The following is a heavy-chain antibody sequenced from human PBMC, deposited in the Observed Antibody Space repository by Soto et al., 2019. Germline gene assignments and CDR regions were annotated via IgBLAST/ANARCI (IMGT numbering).Heavy chain of an antibody. CDR1: EYRFNSYW. J-gene: IGHJ6*02. Sequence: GESLKISCTGSEYRFNSYWICWVRHMPGKGLAWIGMIYPGDSDTTYSPSFEGQVTMSVDKSTSTAYLQWSSLKASNSATYYCARQGTNGAYVYFAMDVWGQGTTVTVSS. CDR3: ARQGTNGAYVYFAMDV. V-gene: IGHV5-51*01. D-gene: IGHD2-8*01. CDR2: IYPGDSDT.